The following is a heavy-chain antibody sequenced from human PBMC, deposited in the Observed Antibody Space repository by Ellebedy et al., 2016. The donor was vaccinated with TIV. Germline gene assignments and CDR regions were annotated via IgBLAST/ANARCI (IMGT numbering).Heavy chain of an antibody. J-gene: IGHJ3*02. D-gene: IGHD2-21*01. CDR3: ARWGIEGGAFDI. V-gene: IGHV1-8*01. CDR2: MTPKSGDT. CDR1: GYTFTNYD. Sequence: AASVKVSCKASGYTFTNYDINWVRQAVGQGLEWMGWMTPKSGDTGFARKFQGRVTMTRDTSISTAYMELSSLRSEDTAMYYCARWGIEGGAFDIWGQGTTVTVSS.